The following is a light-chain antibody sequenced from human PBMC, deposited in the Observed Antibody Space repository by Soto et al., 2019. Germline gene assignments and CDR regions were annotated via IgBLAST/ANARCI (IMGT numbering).Light chain of an antibody. J-gene: IGKJ2*01. Sequence: DIQMTQSPSSLSASVGDRVTITCRASQSISTYLNWYQHKPGKAPNVLIYAASSLQSGVPSRFSGSGSGTDFTLTINRLQPDDFATYYCQQNYKTPYTFGQGTKLEIK. V-gene: IGKV1-39*01. CDR2: AAS. CDR1: QSISTY. CDR3: QQNYKTPYT.